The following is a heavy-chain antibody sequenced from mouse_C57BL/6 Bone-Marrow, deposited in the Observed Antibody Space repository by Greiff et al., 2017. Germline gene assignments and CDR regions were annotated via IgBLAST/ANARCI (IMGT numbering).Heavy chain of an antibody. CDR3: ARALSAWFAY. CDR1: GYTFTSYW. Sequence: QVQLQQPGAELVMPGASVKLSCKASGYTFTSYWMHWVKQRPGQGLEWIGEIDPSASYTNYNQKFKGKSTLTVDKSSSTAYMQLSSLTSEDSAVYYWARALSAWFAYWGQGTLVTVSA. V-gene: IGHV1-69*01. J-gene: IGHJ3*01. D-gene: IGHD6-5*01. CDR2: IDPSASYT.